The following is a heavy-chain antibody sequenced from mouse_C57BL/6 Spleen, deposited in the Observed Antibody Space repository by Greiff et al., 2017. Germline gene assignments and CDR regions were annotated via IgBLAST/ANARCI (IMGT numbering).Heavy chain of an antibody. J-gene: IGHJ3*01. CDR2: ISYDGSN. V-gene: IGHV3-6*01. Sequence: ESGPGLVKPSQSLSLTCSVTGYSITSGYYWNWIRQFPGNKLEWMGYISYDGSNNYNPSLKNRISITRDTSKNQFFLKLNSVTTEDTATYYCAREEINYGSSPFAYWGQGTLVTVSA. CDR1: GYSITSGYY. D-gene: IGHD1-1*01. CDR3: AREEINYGSSPFAY.